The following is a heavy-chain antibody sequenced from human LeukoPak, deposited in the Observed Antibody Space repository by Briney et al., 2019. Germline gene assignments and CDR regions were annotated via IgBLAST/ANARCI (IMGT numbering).Heavy chain of an antibody. D-gene: IGHD3-10*01. J-gene: IGHJ4*02. CDR2: ISYDGSNK. V-gene: IGHV3-33*01. Sequence: GGSLRLSCAASGFTFNSYGMHWVRQAPGKGLEWVAVISYDGSNKFYADSVKDRFTISRDNSENTLYLQMNSLRAEDTAVYYCARGPYYGSGTLDYWGQGTLVTVSS. CDR3: ARGPYYGSGTLDY. CDR1: GFTFNSYG.